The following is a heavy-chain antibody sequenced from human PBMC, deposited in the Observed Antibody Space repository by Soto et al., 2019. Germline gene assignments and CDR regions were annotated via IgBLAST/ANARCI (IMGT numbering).Heavy chain of an antibody. D-gene: IGHD2-8*01. Sequence: QMQLVQSGAEVKKPGSSVKVSCKASGGTLSSFINYPINWVRQAPGHGLEWMGGIVPNVGTGNYAQKFQGRVTITADQSTGTAYIELSSLTSEDTALYYCARRDTRCFIWYFDNWGQGTLVTVAS. J-gene: IGHJ4*02. CDR3: ARRDTRCFIWYFDN. CDR2: IVPNVGTG. V-gene: IGHV1-69*01. CDR1: GGTLSSFINYP.